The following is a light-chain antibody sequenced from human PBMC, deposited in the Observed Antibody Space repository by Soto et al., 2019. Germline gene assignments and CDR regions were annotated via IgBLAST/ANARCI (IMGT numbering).Light chain of an antibody. CDR2: GAS. J-gene: IGKJ5*01. CDR1: QSVSSN. Sequence: IVMAQYRAAVSRAGRESTTRCCRASQSVSSNLAWYQQKPGQAPRLLIYGASTRATGIPARFSGSGSGTEFTLTISSLQSEDFAVYYCQQYNHWITFGQGTRLEIK. CDR3: QQYNHWIT. V-gene: IGKV3-15*01.